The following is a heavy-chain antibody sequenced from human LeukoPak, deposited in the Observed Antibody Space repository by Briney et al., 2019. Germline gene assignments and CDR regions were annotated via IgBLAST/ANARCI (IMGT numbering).Heavy chain of an antibody. CDR3: ARFETVAANWFEP. D-gene: IGHD6-19*01. V-gene: IGHV3-21*01. CDR1: GFIFSNYG. Sequence: GGSLRLSCAASGFIFSNYGMHWVRQAPGKGLEWVSSINSNSIYTVYADSLKARFTISRDNAKNSLYLQMNSLRAEDTAVYYCARFETVAANWFEPWGQGTLVTVSS. J-gene: IGHJ5*02. CDR2: INSNSIYT.